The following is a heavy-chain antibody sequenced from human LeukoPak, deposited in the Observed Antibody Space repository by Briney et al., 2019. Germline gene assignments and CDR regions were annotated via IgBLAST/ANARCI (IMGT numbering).Heavy chain of an antibody. CDR3: ARGIESYGDYGY. CDR2: MYNSGST. Sequence: SETLSLTCTVSAGSISGSYWSCIRQPPGKGLEWIAYMYNSGSTNYNPSLKSRVTISIDTSKNQFSLKLSSLTAADTAIYYCARGIESYGDYGYWGQGILVTVSS. V-gene: IGHV4-59*01. J-gene: IGHJ4*02. CDR1: AGSISGSY. D-gene: IGHD4-17*01.